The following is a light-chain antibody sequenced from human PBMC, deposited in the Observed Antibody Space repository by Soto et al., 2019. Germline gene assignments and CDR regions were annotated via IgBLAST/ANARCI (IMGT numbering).Light chain of an antibody. CDR3: QQYHSFSFT. J-gene: IGKJ2*01. CDR1: QSITYW. Sequence: DIQMTQSPSSLSASVGDRVTITCRASQSITYWLAWYQQKPGRAPKLLIYDVFNLQSGVPSRISGSGSGTEFTLTISSLQPDDSATYYCQQYHSFSFTFGQGTKLEIK. V-gene: IGKV1-5*01. CDR2: DVF.